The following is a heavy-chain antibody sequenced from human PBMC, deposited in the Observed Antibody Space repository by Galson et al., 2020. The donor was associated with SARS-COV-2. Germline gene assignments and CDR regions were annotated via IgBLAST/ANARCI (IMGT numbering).Heavy chain of an antibody. CDR2: INWNGGST. Sequence: GESLKISCAASGFTFDDYGMSWVRQVPGKWLEWVSAINWNGGSTAYADSVKGRFTISRDNAKNSLSLRINSLRAEDTALYYCAKVYGMATAQDAFDIWGRGTMVTVSS. J-gene: IGHJ3*02. CDR1: GFTFDDYG. CDR3: AKVYGMATAQDAFDI. V-gene: IGHV3-20*04. D-gene: IGHD1-1*01.